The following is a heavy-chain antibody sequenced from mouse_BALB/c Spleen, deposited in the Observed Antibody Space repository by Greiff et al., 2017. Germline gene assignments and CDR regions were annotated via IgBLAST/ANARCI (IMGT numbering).Heavy chain of an antibody. CDR2: ISSGGGST. J-gene: IGHJ3*01. D-gene: IGHD2-10*02. CDR1: GFAFSSYD. Sequence: EVMLVESGGGLVKPGGSLKLSCAASGFAFSSYDMSWVRQTPEKRLEWVAYISSGGGSTYYPDTVKGRFTISRDNAKNTLYLQMSSLKSEDTAMYYCARQEYGNRGFDYWGQGTLVTVSA. V-gene: IGHV5-12-1*01. CDR3: ARQEYGNRGFDY.